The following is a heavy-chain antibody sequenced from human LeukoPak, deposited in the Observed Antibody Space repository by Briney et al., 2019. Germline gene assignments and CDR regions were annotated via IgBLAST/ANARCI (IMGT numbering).Heavy chain of an antibody. CDR3: ARWEPQFYYYYGMDV. V-gene: IGHV3-21*01. CDR2: ISSSSSYI. J-gene: IGHJ6*02. Sequence: GGSLRLSCAASGFTFSSYSMNWVRQAPGKGLEWVSSISSSSSYIYYADSVKGRFTISRDNAKNSPYLQMNSLRAEDTAVYYCARWEPQFYYYYGMDVWGQGTTVTVSS. D-gene: IGHD1-26*01. CDR1: GFTFSSYS.